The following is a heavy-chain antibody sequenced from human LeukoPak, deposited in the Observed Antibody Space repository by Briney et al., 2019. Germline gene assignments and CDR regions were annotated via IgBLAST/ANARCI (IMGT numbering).Heavy chain of an antibody. D-gene: IGHD6-19*01. CDR1: GYTFTGYY. J-gene: IGHJ4*02. CDR2: INPNSGGT. Sequence: GASVKVSCKASGYTFTGYYMHWVRQAPGQGLEWMGWINPNSGGTNYAQKFQGRVTMTRDTSISTAYMELSSLRSEDTAVYYCARFAVHRRIAVTGQFGLDYWGRGTLVTVSS. CDR3: ARFAVHRRIAVTGQFGLDY. V-gene: IGHV1-2*02.